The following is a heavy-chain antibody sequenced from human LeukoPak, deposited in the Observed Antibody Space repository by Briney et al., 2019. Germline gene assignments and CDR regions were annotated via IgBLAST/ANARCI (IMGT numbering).Heavy chain of an antibody. CDR2: IYTSGST. D-gene: IGHD3-10*01. J-gene: IGHJ5*02. CDR1: GGSISSYY. V-gene: IGHV4-4*07. Sequence: SETLSLTCTVSGGSISSYYWSWIRQPAGKGLEWIGRIYTSGSTNYNPSLKSRVTISVDKSKNQFSLKLSSVTAADTAVYYCARDSYYGSGSYYNEGWFDPWGQGTLVTVSP. CDR3: ARDSYYGSGSYYNEGWFDP.